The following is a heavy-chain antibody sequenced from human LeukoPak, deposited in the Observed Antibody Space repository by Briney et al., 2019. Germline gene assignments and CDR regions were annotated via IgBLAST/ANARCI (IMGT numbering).Heavy chain of an antibody. D-gene: IGHD2-15*01. V-gene: IGHV4-59*01. CDR3: ARSGRGAAGTRYISDF. CDR2: VFSSGTT. J-gene: IGHJ4*02. CDR1: GDSISGYY. Sequence: PSETLSLTCTVSGDSISGYYWSWIRQPPGKGLEWIGYVFSSGTTSYNPSLKGRVTLLVDTSKNQFSLELSSVTAADTAVYYCARSGRGAAGTRYISDFWGQGTLVTVSS.